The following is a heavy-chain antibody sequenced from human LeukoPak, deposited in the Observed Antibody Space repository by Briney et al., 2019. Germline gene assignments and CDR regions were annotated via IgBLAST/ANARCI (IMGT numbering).Heavy chain of an antibody. J-gene: IGHJ4*02. D-gene: IGHD3-22*01. CDR1: GFTFSSYA. CDR3: ARSHYYDSSGRNYFDY. Sequence: GGSLRLSCAASGFTFSSYAMSWVRQAPGKGLEWVSAISGSGGSTYCADSVKGRLTISRDNSKNTLYLQMNSLRAEDTAVYYCARSHYYDSSGRNYFDYWGQGTLVTVSS. CDR2: ISGSGGST. V-gene: IGHV3-23*01.